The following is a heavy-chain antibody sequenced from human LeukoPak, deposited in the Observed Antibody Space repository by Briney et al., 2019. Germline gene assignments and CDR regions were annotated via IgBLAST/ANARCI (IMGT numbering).Heavy chain of an antibody. CDR3: ARGSYSVDY. D-gene: IGHD1-26*01. Sequence: PSETLSLTCTVSGGSISSXXXXXXXXXXXXGLXWIGYIYYXXXXNXXXXLKSXXXXXVDRSKNQFSLKLSSVTAADTAVYYCARGSYSVDYWGQGTLVTVSS. V-gene: IGHV4-59*01. J-gene: IGHJ4*02. CDR2: IYYXXXX. CDR1: GGSISSXX.